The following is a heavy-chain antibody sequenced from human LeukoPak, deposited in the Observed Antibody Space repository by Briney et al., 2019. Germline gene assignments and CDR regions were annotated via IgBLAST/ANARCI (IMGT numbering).Heavy chain of an antibody. Sequence: ASVKVSCXASGYTFTSYYMHWVRQAPGQGLEWMGIINPSGGSTSYAQKFQGRVTMTRDTSTSTVYMELSSLRSEDTAVYYCARVPRRFGEFSHFDYWGQGTLVTVSS. J-gene: IGHJ4*02. CDR3: ARVPRRFGEFSHFDY. D-gene: IGHD3-10*01. V-gene: IGHV1-46*01. CDR1: GYTFTSYY. CDR2: INPSGGST.